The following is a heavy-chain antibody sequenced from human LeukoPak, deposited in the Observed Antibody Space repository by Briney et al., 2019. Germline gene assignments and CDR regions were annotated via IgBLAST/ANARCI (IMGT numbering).Heavy chain of an antibody. CDR1: GFTFSSYA. V-gene: IGHV3-23*01. J-gene: IGHJ5*02. CDR2: ISGSGGST. Sequence: GGSLRPSCAASGFTFSSYAMSWVRQAPGKGLEWVSAISGSGGSTYYADSVKGRFTISRDNSKNTLYLQMNSLRAEDTAVYYCAKDSFLRGTPWSWGQGTLVTVSS. D-gene: IGHD3-10*01. CDR3: AKDSFLRGTPWS.